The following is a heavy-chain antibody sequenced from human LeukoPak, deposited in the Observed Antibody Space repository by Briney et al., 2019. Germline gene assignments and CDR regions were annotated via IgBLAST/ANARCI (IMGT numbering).Heavy chain of an antibody. J-gene: IGHJ3*02. CDR2: ISGSGGST. D-gene: IGHD3-3*01. CDR3: AKERDFWSGYDAFDI. CDR1: GFTFSSHA. V-gene: IGHV3-23*01. Sequence: GGSLRLSCAASGFTFSSHAMSWVRQAPGKGLEWVSAISGSGGSTYYADSVKGRFTISRDNSKNTLYLRINSLRAEDTAVYYCAKERDFWSGYDAFDIWGQGTMVTVSS.